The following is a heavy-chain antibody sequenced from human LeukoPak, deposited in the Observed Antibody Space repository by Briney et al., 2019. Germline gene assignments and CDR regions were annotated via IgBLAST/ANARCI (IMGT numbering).Heavy chain of an antibody. Sequence: GGSLRLSCAASGFTFSSYAIHWVRQAPGKGLEWVAVISYDGSNKYYADSVKGRFTISRDNSKNTLYLQMNNLRAEDTAVYYCAKDSRHLSSTGGGLKESRGGFSDYWGQGTLVTASS. D-gene: IGHD6-13*01. CDR2: ISYDGSNK. CDR3: AKDSRHLSSTGGGLKESRGGFSDY. V-gene: IGHV3-30*04. CDR1: GFTFSSYA. J-gene: IGHJ4*02.